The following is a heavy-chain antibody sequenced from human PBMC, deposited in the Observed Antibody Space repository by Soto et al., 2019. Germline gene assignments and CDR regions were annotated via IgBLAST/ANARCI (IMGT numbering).Heavy chain of an antibody. V-gene: IGHV3-53*01. Sequence: EVQLVESGGGLIQPGGSVRLSCAASGFTVSSNFMSWVRQAPGKGLEWVSLLYTGGSTDYIASVKGRFTISRDNSKNMLYLKMNSLRAEETAVYRCARDPDGSGPKFWGEGTMVIVSS. CDR3: ARDPDGSGPKF. J-gene: IGHJ3*01. D-gene: IGHD3-10*01. CDR1: GFTVSSNF. CDR2: LYTGGST.